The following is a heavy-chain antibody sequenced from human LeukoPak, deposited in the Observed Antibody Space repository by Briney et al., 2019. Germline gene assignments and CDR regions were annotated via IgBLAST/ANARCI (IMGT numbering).Heavy chain of an antibody. CDR2: IYDSGST. CDR1: GGSISSDY. J-gene: IGHJ4*02. Sequence: PSETLSLTCTVSGGSISSDYWSWIRQPPGQGLEWSGYIYDSGSTNYNPSLKSRVTISIDTSKNQFSLKLSSVTAADTAVYYCARHMYSGRYYGTDYWGQGTLVTVSS. D-gene: IGHD1-26*01. CDR3: ARHMYSGRYYGTDY. V-gene: IGHV4-59*08.